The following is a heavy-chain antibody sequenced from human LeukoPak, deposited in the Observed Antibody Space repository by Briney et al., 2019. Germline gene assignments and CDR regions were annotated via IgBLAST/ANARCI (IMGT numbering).Heavy chain of an antibody. V-gene: IGHV3-21*01. CDR3: ARDRSWAVTTFFNYYYYYMDV. J-gene: IGHJ6*03. Sequence: GGSLRLSCAASGFTFSSYSMNWVRQAPGKGLEWVSSISSSSSYIYYADSVKGRFTISRDNAKNSLYLQMNSLRAEDTAVYYCARDRSWAVTTFFNYYYYYMDVWGKGTTVTVSS. CDR1: GFTFSSYS. D-gene: IGHD4-17*01. CDR2: ISSSSSYI.